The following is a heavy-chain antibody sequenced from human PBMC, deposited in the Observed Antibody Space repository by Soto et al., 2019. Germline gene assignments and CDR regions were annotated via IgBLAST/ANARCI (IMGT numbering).Heavy chain of an antibody. CDR2: INHNTNT. V-gene: IGHV4-34*01. D-gene: IGHD3-22*01. CDR1: GGSFSDTY. Sequence: SETLSLTCAVYGGSFSDTYWNWFRQPPGKGLEWIGEINHNTNTIYNPSLTSRVTISVDTSKNHFSLKLSSVTAADTAVYYCASRSNSGYYDYWGQGTLVTVSS. CDR3: ASRSNSGYYDY. J-gene: IGHJ4*02.